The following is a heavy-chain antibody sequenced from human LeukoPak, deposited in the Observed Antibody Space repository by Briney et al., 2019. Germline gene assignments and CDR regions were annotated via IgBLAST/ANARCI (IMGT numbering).Heavy chain of an antibody. Sequence: SETLSLTCTVSGGSISSGGYYWSWIRQHPGKGLEWTGYIYYSGSTYYNPSLKSRVTISVDTSKNQFSLKLSPVTAADTAVYYCARVSVTTVTYLFDYWGQGALVTVSS. V-gene: IGHV4-31*03. D-gene: IGHD4-11*01. CDR1: GGSISSGGYY. J-gene: IGHJ4*02. CDR2: IYYSGST. CDR3: ARVSVTTVTYLFDY.